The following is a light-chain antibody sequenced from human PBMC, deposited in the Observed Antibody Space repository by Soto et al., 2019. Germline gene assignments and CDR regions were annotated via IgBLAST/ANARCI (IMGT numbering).Light chain of an antibody. CDR2: DVS. CDR1: SSDVGSYNR. Sequence: QSALTQPPSVSESPGQSVAISCSGTSSDVGSYNRVSWYQQPPGTAPKLMIYDVSNRPSGVPDRFSGSKSGNTASLTISGLQAEDEADYYCSSFTTSSTYVFGTGTKVPVL. J-gene: IGLJ1*01. V-gene: IGLV2-18*02. CDR3: SSFTTSSTYV.